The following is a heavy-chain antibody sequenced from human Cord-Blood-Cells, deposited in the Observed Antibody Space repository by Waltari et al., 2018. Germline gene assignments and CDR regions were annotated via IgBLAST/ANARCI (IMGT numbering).Heavy chain of an antibody. J-gene: IGHJ4*02. V-gene: IGHV1-2*02. Sequence: QVQLVQSGAEVKKHGASVKVTCTASGYTLTGSYIYWVLQAPGQGLEWMGWINPNSGGTNYAQKFQGRVTMTRDTSISTAYMELSRLRSDDAAVYYCARGGGSIAAAFDYWGQGTLVTVSS. D-gene: IGHD6-13*01. CDR1: GYTLTGSY. CDR3: ARGGGSIAAAFDY. CDR2: INPNSGGT.